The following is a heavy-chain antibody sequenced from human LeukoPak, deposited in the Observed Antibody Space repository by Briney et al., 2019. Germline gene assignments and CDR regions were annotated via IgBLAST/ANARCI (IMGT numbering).Heavy chain of an antibody. J-gene: IGHJ6*03. CDR1: GFTFSDYY. CDR2: LSGSGEII. V-gene: IGHV3-11*04. CDR3: ARGPYYYYYYMDV. Sequence: PGGSLRLSCAASGFTFSDYYMSWVRQAPGKGLEWVSFLSGSGEIIYYADSVKGRFTISRDNAKNSLYLQMNSLRAEDTAVYYCARGPYYYYYYMDVWGKGTTVTVSS.